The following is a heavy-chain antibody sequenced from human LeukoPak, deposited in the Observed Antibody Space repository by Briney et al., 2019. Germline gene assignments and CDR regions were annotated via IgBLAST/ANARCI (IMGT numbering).Heavy chain of an antibody. CDR2: INANTGST. V-gene: IGHV1-18*01. D-gene: IGHD6-13*01. CDR3: ARDAFQGGTWSNGLAS. J-gene: IGHJ4*02. Sequence: AASVKVSCKASGYTFNTNGLNWVRQAPGQGLEWMGWINANTGSTNYAQIFQGRVTMTTDTSTSTAYMELTSLTSDDTAIYYCARDAFQGGTWSNGLASWGQEPLVIASS. CDR1: GYTFNTNG.